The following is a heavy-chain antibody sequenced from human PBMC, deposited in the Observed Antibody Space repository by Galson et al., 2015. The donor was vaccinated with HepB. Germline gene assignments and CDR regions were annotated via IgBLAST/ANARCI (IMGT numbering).Heavy chain of an antibody. J-gene: IGHJ3*02. D-gene: IGHD3-16*01. CDR1: GFTFSSYE. Sequence: SLRLSCAASGFTFSSYEMNWVRQAPGKGLEWVSYISSSGSTIYYADSVKGRFTISRDNAKNSLYLQMNSLRAEDTAVYYCARRGGVNDAFDIWGQGTMVTVSS. CDR3: ARRGGVNDAFDI. CDR2: ISSSGSTI. V-gene: IGHV3-48*03.